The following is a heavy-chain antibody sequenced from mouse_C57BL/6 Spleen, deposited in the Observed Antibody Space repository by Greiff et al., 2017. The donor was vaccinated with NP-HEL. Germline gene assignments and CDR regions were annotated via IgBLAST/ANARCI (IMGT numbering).Heavy chain of an antibody. CDR3: ARFDYVAWFAY. D-gene: IGHD2-4*01. J-gene: IGHJ3*01. V-gene: IGHV1-80*01. Sequence: VQLQQSGAELVKPGASVKISCKASGYAFSSYWMNWVKQRPGKGLEWIGQIYPGDGDTNYNGKSKGKATLTADKSSSTAYMQRSSLTSEDSAVYFCARFDYVAWFAYWGQGTLVTVSA. CDR1: GYAFSSYW. CDR2: IYPGDGDT.